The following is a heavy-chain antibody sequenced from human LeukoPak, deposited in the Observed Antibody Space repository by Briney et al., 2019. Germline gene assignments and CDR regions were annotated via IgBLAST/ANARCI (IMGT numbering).Heavy chain of an antibody. Sequence: PGGSLRLSCAASGFTFSSNYVNWVRQPPGKGLEWVSVIYSGGSTYYADSVKGGFTISRDKSKNTLYLQMYSLRAEDTAVYYCARNDLDYPFDYWGQGTLVTVSS. CDR2: IYSGGST. D-gene: IGHD4-11*01. CDR3: ARNDLDYPFDY. V-gene: IGHV3-66*02. CDR1: GFTFSSNY. J-gene: IGHJ4*02.